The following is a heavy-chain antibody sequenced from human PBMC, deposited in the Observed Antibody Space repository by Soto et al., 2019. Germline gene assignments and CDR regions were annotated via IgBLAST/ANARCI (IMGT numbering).Heavy chain of an antibody. CDR3: ARDREDGFWSGYYWY. CDR1: GGSISSSNW. CDR2: IYHSGST. Sequence: SETLSLTCAVSGGSISSSNWWSWVRQPPGKGLEWIGEIYHSGSTNYNPSLKSRVTISVDKSKNQFSLKLSSVTAADTAVYYCARDREDGFWSGYYWYWGQGTLVTVSS. J-gene: IGHJ4*02. D-gene: IGHD3-3*01. V-gene: IGHV4-4*02.